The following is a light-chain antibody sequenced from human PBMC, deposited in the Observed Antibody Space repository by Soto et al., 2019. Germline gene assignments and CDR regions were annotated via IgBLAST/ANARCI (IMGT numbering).Light chain of an antibody. J-gene: IGLJ2*01. V-gene: IGLV2-23*03. CDR2: EGS. CDR1: SSDVGGYNY. CDR3: CSYGGFSTFVI. Sequence: QSALTQPPSASGSPGQSVAISCTGTSSDVGGYNYVSWYQHHPGKAPKLLIFEGSKRPSGVSNRFSGSKSGNTASLTISGLQAEDEADYHCCSYGGFSTFVIFGGGTKVTVL.